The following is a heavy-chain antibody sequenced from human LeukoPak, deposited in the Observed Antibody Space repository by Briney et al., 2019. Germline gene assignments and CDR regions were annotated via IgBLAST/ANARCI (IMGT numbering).Heavy chain of an antibody. CDR3: AKDGRAGGYYDSSGLLDY. V-gene: IGHV3-23*01. J-gene: IGHJ4*02. Sequence: GGSLRLSCTASGFTFSSYSINWVRQAPGKGLEWVSAISGSGGSTYYADSVKGRFTISRDNSKNTLYLQMNSLRAEDTAVYYCAKDGRAGGYYDSSGLLDYWGQGTLVTVSS. CDR2: ISGSGGST. CDR1: GFTFSSYS. D-gene: IGHD3-22*01.